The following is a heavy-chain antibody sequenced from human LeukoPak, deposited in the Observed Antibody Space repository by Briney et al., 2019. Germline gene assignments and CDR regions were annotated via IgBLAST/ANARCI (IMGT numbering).Heavy chain of an antibody. D-gene: IGHD4/OR15-4a*01. J-gene: IGHJ5*02. CDR3: ARLSFYGTKDWFDP. V-gene: IGHV4-4*02. CDR1: GDSISSNYW. Sequence: PSGTLSLTCTVSGDSISSNYWWAWVRQPPGKGLEWIGEMYHSGSTNYNPSLKSRVTISVDKSKNQLSVNLSSVTAADTAVYYCARLSFYGTKDWFDPWGQGILVIVSS. CDR2: MYHSGST.